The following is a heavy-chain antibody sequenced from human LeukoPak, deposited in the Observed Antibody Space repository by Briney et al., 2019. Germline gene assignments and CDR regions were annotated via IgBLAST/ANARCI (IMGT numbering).Heavy chain of an antibody. Sequence: PSETLSLTCTVSGGSISSSSYYWGWIRQPPGKGLEWIGSIYYSGSTYYNPSLKSRVTISVDTSKNQFSLKLTSVTAADAAVYYCARSYFSVGAFDIWGQGTMVTVSS. CDR2: IYYSGST. CDR1: GGSISSSSYY. CDR3: ARSYFSVGAFDI. J-gene: IGHJ3*02. V-gene: IGHV4-39*01. D-gene: IGHD2/OR15-2a*01.